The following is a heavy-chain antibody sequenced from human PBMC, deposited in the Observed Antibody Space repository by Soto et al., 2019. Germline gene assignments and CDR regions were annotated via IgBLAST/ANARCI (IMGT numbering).Heavy chain of an antibody. J-gene: IGHJ5*02. Sequence: EVQLLESGGGLVQPGGSLRLSCVASGFTFSSYAMSWVRQAPGKGLEWVSAISGSGGSTYYADSVTGRFTISRDNSKTTLYLQMNSLRAEDTAVYYCAKSQGIAVAGTVSWFDPWGQGTLVTVSS. CDR3: AKSQGIAVAGTVSWFDP. V-gene: IGHV3-23*01. D-gene: IGHD6-19*01. CDR2: ISGSGGST. CDR1: GFTFSSYA.